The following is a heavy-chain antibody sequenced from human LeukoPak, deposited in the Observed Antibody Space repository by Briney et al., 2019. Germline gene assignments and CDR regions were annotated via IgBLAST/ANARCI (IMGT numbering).Heavy chain of an antibody. Sequence: GGSLRLSCAASGLTFSSYSMNWVRQAPGKGLEWVSSISSSSSYIYYADSVKGRFTISRDNAKNSLYLQMNSLRAEDTAVYYCARWPYYYDSSGYLDYWGQGTPVTVSS. CDR1: GLTFSSYS. J-gene: IGHJ4*02. V-gene: IGHV3-21*01. D-gene: IGHD3-22*01. CDR3: ARWPYYYDSSGYLDY. CDR2: ISSSSSYI.